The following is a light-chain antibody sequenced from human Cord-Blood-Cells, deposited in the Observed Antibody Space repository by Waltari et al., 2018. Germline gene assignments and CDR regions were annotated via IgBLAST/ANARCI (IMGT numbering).Light chain of an antibody. J-gene: IGLJ3*02. CDR3: QTWGTGIRV. CDR2: LNSDGSH. CDR1: SGHSSYA. V-gene: IGLV4-69*01. Sequence: QLVLTQSPSASSSLGASVKLTCTLISGHSSYAIAWHQQQPEKGPRYLMTLNSDGSHSKGDGIPDRFSGSSSGAERYLTISSLQSEDEADYYCQTWGTGIRVFGGGTKLTVL.